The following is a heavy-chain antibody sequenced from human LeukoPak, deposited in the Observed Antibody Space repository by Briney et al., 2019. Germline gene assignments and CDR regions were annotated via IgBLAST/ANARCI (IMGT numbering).Heavy chain of an antibody. V-gene: IGHV3-23*01. CDR3: AKDRSSAWYMDFDY. CDR2: ISGGVGST. D-gene: IGHD6-19*01. CDR1: GFTFSSYA. J-gene: IGHJ4*02. Sequence: PGGSLRLSCAASGFTFSSYAMSWVRQAPGKGLEWVSTISGGVGSTYYADSVKGRFTISRDNSKNTLYLQMYSLRAEDTAVYYCAKDRSSAWYMDFDYWGQGTLVTVSS.